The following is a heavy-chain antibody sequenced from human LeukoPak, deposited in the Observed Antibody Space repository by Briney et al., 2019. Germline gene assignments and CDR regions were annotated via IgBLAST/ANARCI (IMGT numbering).Heavy chain of an antibody. V-gene: IGHV1-18*01. J-gene: IGHJ4*02. D-gene: IGHD6-13*01. CDR3: ARDARTGYSSSWYYFDY. CDR1: GYTFTSYG. Sequence: GASVKLSCKASGYTFTSYGISWVRQAPGQGLEWMGWISAYNGNTNYAQKLQGRVTMTTDTSTSTAYMELRSLRSDDTAVYYCARDARTGYSSSWYYFDYWGQGTLVTVSS. CDR2: ISAYNGNT.